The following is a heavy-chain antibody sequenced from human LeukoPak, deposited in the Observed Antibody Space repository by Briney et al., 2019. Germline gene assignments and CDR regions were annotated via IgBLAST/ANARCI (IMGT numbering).Heavy chain of an antibody. CDR2: INSDGSST. CDR1: GFTFSSYW. D-gene: IGHD4-17*01. J-gene: IGHJ4*02. CDR3: ARDSHGDYVDFDY. V-gene: IGHV3-74*01. Sequence: GGSLRLSCAASGFTFSSYWMHWVRQAPGKGLVWVSRINSDGSSTSYADSVKGRFTISRDNAKNTLYLQMNSLRAKDTAAYYCARDSHGDYVDFDYWGQGTLVTVSS.